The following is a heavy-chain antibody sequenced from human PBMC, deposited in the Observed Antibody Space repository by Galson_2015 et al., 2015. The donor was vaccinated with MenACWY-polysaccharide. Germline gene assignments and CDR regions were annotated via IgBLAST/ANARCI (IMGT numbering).Heavy chain of an antibody. CDR2: IDGRGANT. D-gene: IGHD3-16*01. CDR1: GFTFSRYA. CDR3: AREHCDEVRCYGVPDDF. J-gene: IGHJ4*02. V-gene: IGHV3-23*01. Sequence: RLSCAASGFTFSRYAMAWVRQAPGKGLEWVSSIDGRGANTYYKDSVKGRFTISRDSSKNTLYLQLNSLRADDSAVYFCAREHCDEVRCYGVPDDFWGQGTLVTVSS.